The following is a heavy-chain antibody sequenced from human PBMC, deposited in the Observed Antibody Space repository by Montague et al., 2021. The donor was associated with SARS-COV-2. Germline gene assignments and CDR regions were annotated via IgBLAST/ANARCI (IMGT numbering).Heavy chain of an antibody. CDR1: GFTFSNYG. D-gene: IGHD2-21*01. V-gene: IGHV3-30*18. Sequence: SLRLSCVASGFTFSNYGMHWVRPAPGKGLEWVAFISYDGSNKKYAESLKGRFSISSDNAKNQLYLQMNSLRAEDPTVYRCANLVMTAWDGFEIWGQGTMVTVSS. CDR2: ISYDGSNK. CDR3: ANLVMTAWDGFEI. J-gene: IGHJ3*02.